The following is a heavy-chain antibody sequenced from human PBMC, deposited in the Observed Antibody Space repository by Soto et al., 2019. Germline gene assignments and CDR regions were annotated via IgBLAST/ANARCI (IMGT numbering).Heavy chain of an antibody. V-gene: IGHV3-74*01. CDR2: IKRDGSTT. D-gene: IGHD3-9*01. CDR3: VRDRYYDILTGFSSDWFDP. Sequence: PGGSLRLSCAASGFSFGASWMAWVRQAPGKGLEWASRIKRDGSTTSYVDSVKGRFTISRDNAKNTLYLQMNSLRAEDTAVYYCVRDRYYDILTGFSSDWFDPWGQGTLVTVSS. J-gene: IGHJ5*02. CDR1: GFSFGASW.